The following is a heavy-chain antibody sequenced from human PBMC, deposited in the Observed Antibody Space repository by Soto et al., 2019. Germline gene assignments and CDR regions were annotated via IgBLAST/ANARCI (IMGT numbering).Heavy chain of an antibody. CDR2: ISWNSGSI. V-gene: IGHV3-9*01. J-gene: IGHJ4*02. CDR3: AKDAWIQLWSYLDN. CDR1: GFTFYNYA. D-gene: IGHD5-18*01. Sequence: GGSLRLSCAASGFTFYNYAMRWVRQAPGKGLELVSGISWNSGSIDYADSVRGRFTISRDNAKNSLYLQMNNVRTEDTALYYCAKDAWIQLWSYLDNCGQGTLFTVSS.